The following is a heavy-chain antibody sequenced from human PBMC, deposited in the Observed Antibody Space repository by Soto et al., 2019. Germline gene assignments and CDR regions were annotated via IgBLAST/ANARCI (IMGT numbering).Heavy chain of an antibody. V-gene: IGHV3-13*01. CDR2: IGTAGDT. J-gene: IGHJ6*03. Sequence: GGSLRLSCAASGFTFSSYDMHWVRQATGKGLEWVSAIGTAGDTYYPGSMKGRFTISRENAKNSLYLQMNSLRAGDTAVYYCARESYDFWSGYRNYYYYYMDVWGKGTTVTVSS. CDR1: GFTFSSYD. D-gene: IGHD3-3*01. CDR3: ARESYDFWSGYRNYYYYYMDV.